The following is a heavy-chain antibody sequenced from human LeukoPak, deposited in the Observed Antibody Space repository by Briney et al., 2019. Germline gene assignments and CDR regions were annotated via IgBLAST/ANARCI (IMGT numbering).Heavy chain of an antibody. CDR2: MPYDENVSDRGMP. CDR1: GDSITNSGWS. Sequence: KSSETLSLTCFVSGDSITNSGWSWGWVRQPPGKGLEWIGTMPYDENVSDRGMPSYNPSLKSRVTISADTSKNHLSLKVNSVTAADTASYYCARLTLTGVGGRGWFDSWGQGALVIVSS. J-gene: IGHJ5*01. CDR3: ARLTLTGVGGRGWFDS. V-gene: IGHV4-39*02. D-gene: IGHD3-3*01.